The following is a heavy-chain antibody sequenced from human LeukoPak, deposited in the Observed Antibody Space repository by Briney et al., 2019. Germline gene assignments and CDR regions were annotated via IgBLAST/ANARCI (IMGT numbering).Heavy chain of an antibody. CDR3: ASLKGSYGFDY. J-gene: IGHJ4*02. D-gene: IGHD5-18*01. V-gene: IGHV1-8*02. Sequence: ASVKVSCKASGYTFTSYDINWVRQATGQGLEWMGWMNPNSGNTGYAQKFQGRVTMTEDTSTDTAYMELSSLRSEDTAVYYCASLKGSYGFDYWGQGTLVTVSS. CDR1: GYTFTSYD. CDR2: MNPNSGNT.